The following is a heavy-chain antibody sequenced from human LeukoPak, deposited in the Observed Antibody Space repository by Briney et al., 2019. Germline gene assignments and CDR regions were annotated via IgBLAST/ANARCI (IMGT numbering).Heavy chain of an antibody. V-gene: IGHV5-51*01. D-gene: IGHD6-19*01. CDR3: ARAVPPSGYYYYYMDV. Sequence: GESLKISCKGSGYTFSSYWIGWVRQMPGKGLEWMGIIYPGDSDTRYSPSFQGQVTISADNSISTAYLQWSSLKASDTAMYYCARAVPPSGYYYYYMDVWGKGTTVTVSS. CDR2: IYPGDSDT. J-gene: IGHJ6*03. CDR1: GYTFSSYW.